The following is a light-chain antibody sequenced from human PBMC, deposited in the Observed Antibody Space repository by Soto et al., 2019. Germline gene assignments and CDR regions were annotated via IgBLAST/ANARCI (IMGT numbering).Light chain of an antibody. CDR2: GAS. J-gene: IGKJ1*01. Sequence: EIVMTQSPATLSVSPGERATLSCRASQRVSSNLAWYQQKPGQAPRLLIYGASTRATGIPARFSGSGSGTEFALTINSLQSEDFAVDYCQQYNNWPPWTFGQGTKVEIK. CDR1: QRVSSN. V-gene: IGKV3-15*01. CDR3: QQYNNWPPWT.